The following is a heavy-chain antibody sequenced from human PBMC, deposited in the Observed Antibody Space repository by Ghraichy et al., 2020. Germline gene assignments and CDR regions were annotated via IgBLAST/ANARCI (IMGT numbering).Heavy chain of an antibody. D-gene: IGHD6-13*01. Sequence: GGSLRLSCEVSGLTFSNYWMHWVRQAPGKGLVWVSHISYDGTKTNFSESVKGRFTVSRDDAKSMVYLQMNSLKADDSAVYYCVAAKRSSSSTCDYWWQGTLVNVSS. CDR1: GLTFSNYW. J-gene: IGHJ4*02. CDR3: VAAKRSSSSTCDY. CDR2: ISYDGTKT. V-gene: IGHV3-74*01.